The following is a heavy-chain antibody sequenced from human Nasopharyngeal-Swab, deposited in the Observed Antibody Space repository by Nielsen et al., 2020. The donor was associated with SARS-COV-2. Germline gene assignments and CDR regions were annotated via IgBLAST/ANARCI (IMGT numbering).Heavy chain of an antibody. CDR3: AADPYYDFLSGYCSFDL. CDR1: GFTFSSSS. CDR2: IVVGSGNT. V-gene: IGHV1-58*01. Sequence: SVKAPCKASGFTFSSSSVQGVRQARGQRLEGIGWIVVGSGNTSYAQKFQERVSITRDMSTSTAYMELSSLRSEDTAVYYCAADPYYDFLSGYCSFDLWGQGTLVTVSS. D-gene: IGHD3-3*01. J-gene: IGHJ5*02.